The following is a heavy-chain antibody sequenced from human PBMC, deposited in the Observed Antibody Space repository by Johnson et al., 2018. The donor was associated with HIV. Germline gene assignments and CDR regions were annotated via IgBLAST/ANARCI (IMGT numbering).Heavy chain of an antibody. Sequence: VQLVESGGGLVQPGGSLRLSCAASGFSFSSYAMHWVRQAPGKGLEYVSAISSNGANTFYSNSVSGRFTILRDNSKNTLYLEMGSLTTEDTAVYYCAGYSYGSADAFDMWGQGTMVTVSS. CDR1: GFSFSSYA. J-gene: IGHJ3*02. CDR3: AGYSYGSADAFDM. CDR2: ISSNGANT. V-gene: IGHV3-64*01. D-gene: IGHD5-18*01.